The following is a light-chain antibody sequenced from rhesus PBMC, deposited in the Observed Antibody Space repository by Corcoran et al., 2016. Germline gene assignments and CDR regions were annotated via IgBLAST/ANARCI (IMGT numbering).Light chain of an antibody. CDR1: QGLSSY. Sequence: DIPMTQSPSSVSASVGDRVTITCRASQGLSSYLAWYQPKTVKAPKILIYYATTLQSGVPSRISGSGSGTEFTLTISSLKPEDVATYYCQQYNSLPYSFGQGTKVEIK. V-gene: IGKV1-25*01. CDR2: YAT. CDR3: QQYNSLPYS. J-gene: IGKJ2*01.